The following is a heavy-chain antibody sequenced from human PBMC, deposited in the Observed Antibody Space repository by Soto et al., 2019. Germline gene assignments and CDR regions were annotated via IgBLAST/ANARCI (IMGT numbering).Heavy chain of an antibody. Sequence: PSETLSLTCTVSGGSISSYYWSWIRQPPGKGLEWIGYIYYSGSTNYNPSLKSRVTISVDTSKNQFSLKLSSVTAADTAVYYCARVQDSSGYYYSVWFDPWGQGTLITVSS. D-gene: IGHD3-22*01. CDR3: ARVQDSSGYYYSVWFDP. V-gene: IGHV4-59*01. J-gene: IGHJ5*02. CDR2: IYYSGST. CDR1: GGSISSYY.